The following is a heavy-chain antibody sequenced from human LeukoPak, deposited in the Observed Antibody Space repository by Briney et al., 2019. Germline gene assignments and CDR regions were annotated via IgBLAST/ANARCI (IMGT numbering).Heavy chain of an antibody. V-gene: IGHV3-7*04. CDR3: VRDSHNAYHPD. CDR1: GFTFSNYW. D-gene: IGHD3-16*01. J-gene: IGHJ4*02. Sequence: GGSPRLSCAASGFTFSNYWMNWVRQAPGKGLEWVANIKNDGGEIFYVDSLKGRFTISRDNAENSLYLQMNSLRVDDTAVYYCVRDSHNAYHPDWGQGTLVTVSS. CDR2: IKNDGGEI.